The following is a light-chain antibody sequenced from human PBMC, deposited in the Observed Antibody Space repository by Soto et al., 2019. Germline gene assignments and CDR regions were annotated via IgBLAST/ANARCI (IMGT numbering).Light chain of an antibody. CDR3: SSYIGSNIVV. CDR1: SSDVGGYNF. Sequence: QSSLTQPPSASGSPGQSVTISCTGTSSDVGGYNFVSWYQQHPGKAPKLMIYEVSERPSGVPDRFSGSKSGNTASLTVSGLQDEDEADHYCSSYIGSNIVVFGGGTKVTVL. J-gene: IGLJ2*01. V-gene: IGLV2-8*01. CDR2: EVS.